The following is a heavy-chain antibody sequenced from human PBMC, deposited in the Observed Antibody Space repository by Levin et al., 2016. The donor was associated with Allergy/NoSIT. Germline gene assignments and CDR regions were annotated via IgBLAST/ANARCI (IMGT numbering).Heavy chain of an antibody. D-gene: IGHD2-15*01. CDR3: AKFVVVPIGMRNEYLQQ. V-gene: IGHV3-23*01. Sequence: GESLKISCAASGFTFRNYAMTWVRQAPGKGLQWISAITDNGFTTYYGDSMEGRFTISRDNSKNTLYLQMSSLTVEDTAVYYCAKFVVVPIGMRNEYLQQWGQGTLVTVSS. J-gene: IGHJ1*01. CDR2: ITDNGFTT. CDR1: GFTFRNYA.